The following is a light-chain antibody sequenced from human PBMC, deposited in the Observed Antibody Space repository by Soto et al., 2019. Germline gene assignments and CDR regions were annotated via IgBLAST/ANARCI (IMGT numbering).Light chain of an antibody. CDR2: AAS. J-gene: IGKJ5*01. V-gene: IGKV1-39*01. CDR1: QSISTS. Sequence: DIQMTQAPSSLSVSARDRHTITCRARQSISTSLNWYQQKKGKXPKXXIYAASTLQSGVPSRFSVSVSGTDLTINIRSLQPEDGATYDCQQSYSTPITFGQGTRLEIK. CDR3: QQSYSTPIT.